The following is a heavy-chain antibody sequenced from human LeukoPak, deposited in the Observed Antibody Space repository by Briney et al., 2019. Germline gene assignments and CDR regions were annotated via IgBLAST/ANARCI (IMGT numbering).Heavy chain of an antibody. J-gene: IGHJ4*02. D-gene: IGHD5-18*01. CDR3: ARVGGADTAMVVLRYYFDY. CDR2: INHSGST. Sequence: SETLSLTWAVYGGSFSGYYWSWIRQPPGKGLEWIGEINHSGSTNYNPSLKSRVTISVDTSKNQFSLKLSSVTAADTAVYYCARVGGADTAMVVLRYYFDYWGQGTLVTVSS. CDR1: GGSFSGYY. V-gene: IGHV4-34*01.